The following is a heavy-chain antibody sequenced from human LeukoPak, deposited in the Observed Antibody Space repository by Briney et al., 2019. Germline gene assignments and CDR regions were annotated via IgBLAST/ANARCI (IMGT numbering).Heavy chain of an antibody. D-gene: IGHD2-15*01. CDR1: GFTFSTYA. Sequence: GGSLRLSCAASGFTFSTYAMHWVCQAPGKGLEYVSVISSNGGSTYYANSVEGRFTISRDNSKNTLYLQMGSLRAEDMAVYYCARVMPPYCSGGSCHSDYWGQGTVVTVSS. V-gene: IGHV3-64*01. CDR2: ISSNGGST. CDR3: ARVMPPYCSGGSCHSDY. J-gene: IGHJ4*02.